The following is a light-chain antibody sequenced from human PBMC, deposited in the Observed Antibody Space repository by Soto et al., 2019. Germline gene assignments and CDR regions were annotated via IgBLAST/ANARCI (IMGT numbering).Light chain of an antibody. CDR3: QQCHLYFK. J-gene: IGKJ1*01. CDR2: DVS. Sequence: EIRVNLAPSTFSPSMFYTVTITFRASQSITTWLAWYQQRPGKAPKLLIYDVSSLQSGVPSRFSGSGSGTEFTLTISSLQPDEIATYYCQQCHLYFKFGQGSKADIK. CDR1: QSITTW. V-gene: IGKV1-5*01.